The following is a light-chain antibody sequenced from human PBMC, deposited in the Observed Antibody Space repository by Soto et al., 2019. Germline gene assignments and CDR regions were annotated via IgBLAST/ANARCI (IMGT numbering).Light chain of an antibody. Sequence: AIQMTQSPSSLSASVGDRVTITCRASQGIRNDLGWYQQKPGKAPKLLIYAASSLQSGVPSRFSCSGSGTDLTLTISSLQPEDFATYYCLQDYTYPLTFGGGTKVEIK. V-gene: IGKV1-6*01. J-gene: IGKJ4*01. CDR3: LQDYTYPLT. CDR2: AAS. CDR1: QGIRND.